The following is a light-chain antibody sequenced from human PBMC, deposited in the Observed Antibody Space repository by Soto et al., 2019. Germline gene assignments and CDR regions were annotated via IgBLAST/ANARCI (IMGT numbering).Light chain of an antibody. V-gene: IGLV2-23*02. J-gene: IGLJ1*01. CDR3: CSYAGSSTYV. Sequence: QSVLTQPVSVSGSPGQSITISCTGTSSDVGSYNLVSWYQQHPGKAPKLMIYEVSKRPSGVSNRFSGSKSGNTASLTISGLQAEDEADYYCCSYAGSSTYVFGTGTNVTVL. CDR1: SSDVGSYNL. CDR2: EVS.